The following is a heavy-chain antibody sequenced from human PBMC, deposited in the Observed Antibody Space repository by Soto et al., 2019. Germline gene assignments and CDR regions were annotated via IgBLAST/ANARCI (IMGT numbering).Heavy chain of an antibody. V-gene: IGHV4-39*02. CDR3: ARLVGDIVVVVARFDAFDI. CDR1: GGSISSSSYY. J-gene: IGHJ3*02. CDR2: IYYSGST. D-gene: IGHD2-15*01. Sequence: QLQLQESGPGLVKPSETLSLTCTVSGGSISSSSYYWGWIRQPPGKGLEWIGSIYYSGSTYYNPSLKSRVTISVDTSKNHFSLKLSSVTAADTAVYYCARLVGDIVVVVARFDAFDIWGQGTMVTVSS.